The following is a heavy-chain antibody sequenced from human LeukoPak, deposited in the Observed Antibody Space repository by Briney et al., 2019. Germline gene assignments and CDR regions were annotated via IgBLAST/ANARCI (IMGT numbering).Heavy chain of an antibody. D-gene: IGHD3-3*01. CDR1: GYTFTSYD. CDR2: MNPNSGNT. J-gene: IGHJ5*02. V-gene: IGHV1-8*03. Sequence: ASVKVSCKASGYTFTSYDINWVGQATGQGVQWMGWMNPNSGNTGYAQKFQCRVTITMNTSISKDYIELSSLRSEDTAVSYCAREFQGYDFWSGYPLSTNWFDPWGQGTLVTVSS. CDR3: AREFQGYDFWSGYPLSTNWFDP.